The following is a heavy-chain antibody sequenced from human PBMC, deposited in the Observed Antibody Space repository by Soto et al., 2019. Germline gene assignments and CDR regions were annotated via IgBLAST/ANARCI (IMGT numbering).Heavy chain of an antibody. CDR1: GFIFENFG. J-gene: IGHJ4*02. V-gene: IGHV3-23*01. D-gene: IGHD3-10*01. Sequence: GGSLRLSCAASGFIFENFGMSWVRQAPGKGLEWISSISGSGFKKYYADSVKGRFTISRDNSKSTVYLELNNLSAEDTAVYYCVVITKIRGRGYYFDYWGQGTLVTVSS. CDR2: ISGSGFKK. CDR3: VVITKIRGRGYYFDY.